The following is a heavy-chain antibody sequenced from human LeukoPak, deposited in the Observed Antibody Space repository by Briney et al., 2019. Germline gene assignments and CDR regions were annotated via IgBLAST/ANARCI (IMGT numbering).Heavy chain of an antibody. CDR3: TRDPPYSSGRGYSDY. CDR2: IRSKAYGGTT. V-gene: IGHV3-49*04. J-gene: IGHJ4*02. CDR1: GFTFGDYA. Sequence: PGRSLRLSCTASGFTFGDYAMSWVRQAPGKGLEWVGFIRSKAYGGTTEYAASVKGRFTISRDDSKSIAYLQMNSLKTEDTAVYYCTRDPPYSSGRGYSDYWGQGTLVTVSS. D-gene: IGHD6-19*01.